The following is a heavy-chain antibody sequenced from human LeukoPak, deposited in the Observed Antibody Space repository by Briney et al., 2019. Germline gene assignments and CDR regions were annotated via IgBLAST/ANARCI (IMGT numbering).Heavy chain of an antibody. Sequence: PSETLSLTCTVSGGSISSNSYYWGWIRQPPGKGLEWIGSIYYSGITYYNPSLKSRVTISVDTSKNQFSLKLSSVTAADTAVYYCARSPQGTATTANWLDPWGQGTLVTVSS. CDR2: IYYSGIT. J-gene: IGHJ5*02. CDR1: GGSISSNSYY. CDR3: ARSPQGTATTANWLDP. V-gene: IGHV4-39*07. D-gene: IGHD4-17*01.